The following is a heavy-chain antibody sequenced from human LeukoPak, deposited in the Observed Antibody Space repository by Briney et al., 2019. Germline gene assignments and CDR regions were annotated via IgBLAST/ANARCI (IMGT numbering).Heavy chain of an antibody. CDR3: AKGTCVGGDCNFDF. J-gene: IGHJ4*02. D-gene: IGHD2-21*02. CDR2: INWNSMTI. V-gene: IGHV3-9*01. Sequence: AGGSLRLSCAASGFTFDDYGMHWVRQVPGKGLEWVSGINWNSMTIGYADSVKGRFTISRDNAKNSLYLQMKSLRTEDTALYYCAKGTCVGGDCNFDFWGQGTLLTVSA. CDR1: GFTFDDYG.